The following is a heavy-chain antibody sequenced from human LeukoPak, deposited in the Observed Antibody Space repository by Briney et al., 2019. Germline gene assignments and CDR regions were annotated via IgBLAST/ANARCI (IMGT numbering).Heavy chain of an antibody. CDR2: LSGGGGST. D-gene: IGHD3-10*01. Sequence: GGSLRLSGAASGFTFSTYGMIWHPPAQGKGREGFSILSGGGGSTEYADSVEGRFTICRDNSENTLYLQMNSLRAEDTAVYYSARDRGRYGSGTFYYYYYMDVWGEGTTVTVSS. CDR1: GFTFSTYG. CDR3: ARDRGRYGSGTFYYYYYMDV. V-gene: IGHV3-23*01. J-gene: IGHJ6*03.